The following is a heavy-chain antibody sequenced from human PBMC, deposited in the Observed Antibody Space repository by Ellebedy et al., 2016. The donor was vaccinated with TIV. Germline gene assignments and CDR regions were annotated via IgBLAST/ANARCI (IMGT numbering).Heavy chain of an antibody. D-gene: IGHD3-10*01. CDR2: ISGSGTTI. J-gene: IGHJ6*03. Sequence: GESLKISCAASRFTFSDYYMSWIRQAPGKGLEWVSHISGSGTTIDYADSVKGRFTISRDNANNLLYLQMNSLRAEDTAVYYCARDRWFGELLPNEPYYYMDVWGKGTTVTVSS. CDR3: ARDRWFGELLPNEPYYYMDV. CDR1: RFTFSDYY. V-gene: IGHV3-11*01.